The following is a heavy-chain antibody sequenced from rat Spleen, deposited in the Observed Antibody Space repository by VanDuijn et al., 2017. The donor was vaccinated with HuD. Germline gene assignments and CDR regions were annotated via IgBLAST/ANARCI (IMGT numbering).Heavy chain of an antibody. CDR2: INTDSTNT. Sequence: EVQLVESGGGLVQPGSSLKVSCVASGFTFSSYVMHWFRQAPDNGIEWLAYINTDSTNTHYAETVKGRFTISRDNAKNTVDMQLSSPRSEDTAMYFCAREKGWERYFDYWGKGVMVTVSS. V-gene: IGHV5-43*01. CDR3: AREKGWERYFDY. D-gene: IGHD5-1*01. J-gene: IGHJ2*01. CDR1: GFTFSSYV.